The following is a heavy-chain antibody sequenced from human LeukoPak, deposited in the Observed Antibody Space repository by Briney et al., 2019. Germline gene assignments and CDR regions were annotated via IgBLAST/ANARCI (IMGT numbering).Heavy chain of an antibody. CDR1: GFTVSSNY. J-gene: IGHJ4*02. D-gene: IGHD5-18*01. V-gene: IGHV3-53*01. CDR3: ARSSSDTAMVYFDF. Sequence: GGSLRLSCAASGFTVSSNYMSWVRQAPGKGLEWVSVIYSGGSIYYADSVKGRFTISRDNSKNTLYLQMDGLRAEDTAVYYCARSSSDTAMVYFDFWGQGTLVTVSS. CDR2: IYSGGSI.